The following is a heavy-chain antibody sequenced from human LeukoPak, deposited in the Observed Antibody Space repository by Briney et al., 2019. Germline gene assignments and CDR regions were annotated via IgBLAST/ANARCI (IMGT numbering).Heavy chain of an antibody. CDR3: ARVNTIFGVVIGDMDV. V-gene: IGHV4-59*10. D-gene: IGHD3-3*01. J-gene: IGHJ6*03. Sequence: SETLSLTCAVYGGSFSGYYWSWIRQPAGKGLEWIGRIYTSGSTNYNPSLKSRVTISVDTSKNQFSLKLSSVTAADTAVYYCARVNTIFGVVIGDMDVWGKGTTVTVSS. CDR1: GGSFSGYY. CDR2: IYTSGST.